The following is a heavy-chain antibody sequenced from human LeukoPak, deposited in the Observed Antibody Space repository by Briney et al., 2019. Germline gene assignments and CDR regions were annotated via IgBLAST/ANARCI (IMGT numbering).Heavy chain of an antibody. CDR3: ARVSSGWYGQGAFDI. J-gene: IGHJ3*02. V-gene: IGHV3-7*04. Sequence: PGGSLRLSCAASGFTFSSYWMSWVRQAPGKGLEWVANIKQDGSEKYYVDSVKGRFTISRDNAKNSLYLQMNSLRAEDTAVYYCARVSSGWYGQGAFDIWGQGTMVTVSS. CDR1: GFTFSSYW. CDR2: IKQDGSEK. D-gene: IGHD6-19*01.